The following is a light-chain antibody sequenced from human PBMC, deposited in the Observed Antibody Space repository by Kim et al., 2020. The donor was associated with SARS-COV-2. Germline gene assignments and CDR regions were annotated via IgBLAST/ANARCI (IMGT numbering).Light chain of an antibody. CDR3: QAWDSSTVV. Sequence: SVSPGQTASITCSGDKLGDKYACWYQQKPGQSPVLVIYQDSKWPSGIPERFSGSNSGNTATPTISGTQAMDEADYYCQAWDSSTVVFGGGTQLTVL. CDR2: QDS. V-gene: IGLV3-1*01. J-gene: IGLJ2*01. CDR1: KLGDKY.